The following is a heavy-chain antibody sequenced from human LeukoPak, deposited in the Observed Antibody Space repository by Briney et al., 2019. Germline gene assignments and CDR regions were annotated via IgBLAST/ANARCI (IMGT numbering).Heavy chain of an antibody. J-gene: IGHJ4*02. CDR1: GGSFSGYY. CDR2: IHYSGRI. V-gene: IGHV4-34*01. Sequence: KASEAPCLTPAVYGGSFSGYYSSRIPPPPRKGVGRVGEIHYSGRINYNPSLKSRVTISADTSNNHFSLKMNSVTAADTAVYYCSRGTDAYKCGNSWGQGTLVTVS. D-gene: IGHD5-24*01. CDR3: SRGTDAYKCGNS.